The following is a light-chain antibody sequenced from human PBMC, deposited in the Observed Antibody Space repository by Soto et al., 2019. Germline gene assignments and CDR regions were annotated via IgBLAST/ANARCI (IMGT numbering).Light chain of an antibody. CDR2: WAS. Sequence: DIVMTQSPDSLAVSLGERATINCKSSQSVLYSSNNKNYLAWYQQTPGQPPKLLIYWASTRGSGVPDRFSGSGSGTDFTLTISRLQPEDVAVYYCQQYYSTPYTFGQGTKLEIK. V-gene: IGKV4-1*01. CDR3: QQYYSTPYT. CDR1: QSVLYSSNNKNY. J-gene: IGKJ2*01.